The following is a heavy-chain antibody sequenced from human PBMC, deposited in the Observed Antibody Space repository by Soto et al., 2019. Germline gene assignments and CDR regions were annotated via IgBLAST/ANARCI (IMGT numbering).Heavy chain of an antibody. J-gene: IGHJ5*02. CDR1: AYTFTRYG. Sequence: QVQLVQSGAEVKKPGASVKVSCKASAYTFTRYGFVWVRQAPGQGLEYMGWTSAYNGDAKYAQDFQGRVTMTIDTTTKTGYMELASLTSDDTAVYYCATGMWLGTLDPWGQGTLVTVSS. D-gene: IGHD3-10*01. CDR2: TSAYNGDA. CDR3: ATGMWLGTLDP. V-gene: IGHV1-18*01.